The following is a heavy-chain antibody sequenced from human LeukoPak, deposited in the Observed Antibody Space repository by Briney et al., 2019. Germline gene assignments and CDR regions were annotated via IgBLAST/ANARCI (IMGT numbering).Heavy chain of an antibody. CDR1: GFTFSSYA. CDR3: ARDRKGVKCSSTSCYNYYYGMDV. V-gene: IGHV3-23*01. D-gene: IGHD2-2*02. Sequence: GALRLSCAASGFTFSSYALSWVRQAPGKGLEWVSAISGSGGSTYYADSVKGRFTISRDNSKNTLYLQMNSLRAEDTAVYYCARDRKGVKCSSTSCYNYYYGMDVWGQGTTVTVSS. J-gene: IGHJ6*02. CDR2: ISGSGGST.